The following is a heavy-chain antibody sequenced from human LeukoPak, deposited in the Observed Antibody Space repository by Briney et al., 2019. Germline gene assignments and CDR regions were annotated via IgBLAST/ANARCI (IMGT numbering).Heavy chain of an antibody. CDR2: VFGGGSK. Sequence: PGGSLRLSCAATGFNVSLSYMTWVRQAPGKGLEWLAVVFGGGSKYHADSVKDRFTISRDTVRNTVDLQMKSLRVEDTAVYYCARTRSGSRDCWGQGTLAVVSS. D-gene: IGHD1-26*01. CDR1: GFNVSLSY. V-gene: IGHV3-53*01. CDR3: ARTRSGSRDC. J-gene: IGHJ4*02.